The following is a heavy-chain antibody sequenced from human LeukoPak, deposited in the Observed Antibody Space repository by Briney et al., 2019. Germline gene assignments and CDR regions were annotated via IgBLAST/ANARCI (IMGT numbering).Heavy chain of an antibody. CDR3: AREKADYYYGMDV. Sequence: SETLSLTCTVSSDSISSSDYYWGWVRQPPGVGLEWIGSIHYSGSTYYNPSLKSRVTISVDRSKNQFSLKLSSVTAADTAVYYCAREKADYYYGMDVWGQGTTVTVSS. J-gene: IGHJ6*02. V-gene: IGHV4-39*07. CDR1: SDSISSSDYY. CDR2: IHYSGST.